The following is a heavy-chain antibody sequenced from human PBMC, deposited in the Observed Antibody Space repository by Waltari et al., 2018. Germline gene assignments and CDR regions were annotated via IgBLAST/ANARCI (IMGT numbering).Heavy chain of an antibody. J-gene: IGHJ5*02. Sequence: HLQESGPGLVKTSETLSLTCLASCVSISGSIYYWAWIRQSPGKGPEWIGSIYFSGDTQYNPSLKSRVTISVDTSKNQISLRLTSVTAEDTSIYYCAREKVAAEDISWFDPWGPGTLVTVSS. CDR3: AREKVAAEDISWFDP. D-gene: IGHD2-15*01. CDR1: CVSISGSIYY. CDR2: IYFSGDT. V-gene: IGHV4-39*07.